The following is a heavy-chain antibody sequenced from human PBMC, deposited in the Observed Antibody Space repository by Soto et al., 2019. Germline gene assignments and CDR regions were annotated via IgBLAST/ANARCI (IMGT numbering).Heavy chain of an antibody. CDR3: ARRWGRTFDY. Sequence: PSETLSLTCTVADGNMNISLCSGIRQPPGKGLEWIGYIYYSGSTNYNPSLKSRVTISVDTSKNQFSLKLSSVTAADTAVYYCARRWGRTFDYWGQGTLVTVS. CDR2: IYYSGST. J-gene: IGHJ4*02. V-gene: IGHV4-59*08. D-gene: IGHD7-27*01. CDR1: DGNMNISL.